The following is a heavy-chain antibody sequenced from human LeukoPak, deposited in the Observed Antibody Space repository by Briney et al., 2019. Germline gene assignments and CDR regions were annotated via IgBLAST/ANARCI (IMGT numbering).Heavy chain of an antibody. D-gene: IGHD1-14*01. CDR3: AKGPDHGSIDY. CDR2: ISSSGGST. CDR1: GFTFSSYA. J-gene: IGHJ4*02. V-gene: IGHV3-23*01. Sequence: PGRSLRLSCAASGFTFSSYAMSWVRQAPGKGLEWVSAISSSGGSTYYADSVKGRFTISRDNPKNTLYLQMNSLRAEDTAVYYCAKGPDHGSIDYWGQGTLVTVSS.